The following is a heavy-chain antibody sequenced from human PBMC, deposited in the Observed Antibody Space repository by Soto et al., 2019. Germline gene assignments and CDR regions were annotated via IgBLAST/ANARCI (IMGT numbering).Heavy chain of an antibody. CDR1: GFTFSSYA. J-gene: IGHJ4*02. CDR3: ARDHYGGNPYYFDH. Sequence: GGSLRLSCAASGFTFSSYAMSWVRQAPGKGLEWVSGISSSGGSTYYAGSVKGRFTISRDNSKNTLYLQMNSLRAEDTAVYYCARDHYGGNPYYFDHWGQGIQVPVSS. V-gene: IGHV3-23*01. CDR2: ISSSGGST. D-gene: IGHD4-17*01.